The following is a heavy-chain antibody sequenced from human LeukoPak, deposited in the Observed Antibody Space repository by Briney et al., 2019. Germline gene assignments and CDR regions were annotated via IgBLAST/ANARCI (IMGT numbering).Heavy chain of an antibody. D-gene: IGHD3-16*01. CDR2: ISSSGSTI. Sequence: GGSLRLSCAASGFTFSDYYMSWIRQAPGKGLEWVSYISSSGSTIYYADSVKGRFTISRDNAKNSLYLQMNSLRAEDTAVYYCARAITPLGHLKVPFDYWGQGTLVTVSS. CDR3: ARAITPLGHLKVPFDY. J-gene: IGHJ4*02. CDR1: GFTFSDYY. V-gene: IGHV3-11*01.